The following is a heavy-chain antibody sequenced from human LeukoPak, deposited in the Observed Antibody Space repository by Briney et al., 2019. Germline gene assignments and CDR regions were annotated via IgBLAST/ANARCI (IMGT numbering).Heavy chain of an antibody. D-gene: IGHD3-3*01. Sequence: GGSLRLSCAASGFTFSSYGMHWVRQAPGKGLEWVAVISYDGSNKYYADSVKGRFTISRDNSKNTLYLQMNSLRAEDTAVYYCARDQGPYDFWSGPQTAAFDIWGQGTMVTVSS. J-gene: IGHJ3*02. CDR1: GFTFSSYG. CDR3: ARDQGPYDFWSGPQTAAFDI. V-gene: IGHV3-30*03. CDR2: ISYDGSNK.